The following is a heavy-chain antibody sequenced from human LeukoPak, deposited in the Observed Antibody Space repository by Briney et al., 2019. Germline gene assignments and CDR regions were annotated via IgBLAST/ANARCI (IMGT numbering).Heavy chain of an antibody. Sequence: ASVKVSCKASGYTFTGYYMHWVRQAPGQGLGWMGWINPNSGGTNYAQKFQGRVTMTRDTSISTAYMELSRLRSDDTAVYYCARGPDYSNYVYYYYYMDVWGKGTTVTVSS. CDR1: GYTFTGYY. J-gene: IGHJ6*03. CDR3: ARGPDYSNYVYYYYYMDV. CDR2: INPNSGGT. V-gene: IGHV1-2*02. D-gene: IGHD4-11*01.